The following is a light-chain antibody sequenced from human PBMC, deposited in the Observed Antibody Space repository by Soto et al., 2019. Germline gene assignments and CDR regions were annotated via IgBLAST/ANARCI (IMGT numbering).Light chain of an antibody. V-gene: IGLV1-47*01. J-gene: IGLJ3*02. CDR1: SSSVGTIF. CDR3: AAWDDSLRIWV. Sequence: QSVLTQPPSVSGTPGQSVTISCFGSSSSVGTIFVYWYQQIPGTAPKLLIFRNNQRPSGVPDRFSGSKSGTSASLAISGLRSEDEADYYCAAWDDSLRIWVFGGGTKVTVL. CDR2: RNN.